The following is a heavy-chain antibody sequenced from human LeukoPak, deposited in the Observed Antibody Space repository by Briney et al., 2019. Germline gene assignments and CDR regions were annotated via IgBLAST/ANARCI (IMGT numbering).Heavy chain of an antibody. V-gene: IGHV4-39*01. CDR1: GGSISSSSYY. CDR3: ARHGQVGATYYFDY. D-gene: IGHD1-26*01. J-gene: IGHJ4*02. Sequence: SETLSLTCTVSGGSISSSSYYWGWIRQPPGKGLEWIGSIYYSGSTYYNPSLKSRVTISVDTSKNQFSLKLSSVTAADTAVYYCARHGQVGATYYFDYWGQGILVIVSS. CDR2: IYYSGST.